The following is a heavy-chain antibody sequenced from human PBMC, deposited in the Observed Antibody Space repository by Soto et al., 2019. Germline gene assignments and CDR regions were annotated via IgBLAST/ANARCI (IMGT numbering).Heavy chain of an antibody. V-gene: IGHV3-23*01. D-gene: IGHD5-12*01. J-gene: IGHJ4*02. CDR2: IRSSGST. CDR3: AKGARDVDS. Sequence: EVQLLESGGGLVQPGGSLRLSCAASGFTFSSQTMSWVRQAPGKGLEWVSVIRSSGSTSYTDSVEGRFTISKDSSKNTLYLQLNSLGVEDTAVYYCAKGARDVDSWGQGTLVTVSS. CDR1: GFTFSSQT.